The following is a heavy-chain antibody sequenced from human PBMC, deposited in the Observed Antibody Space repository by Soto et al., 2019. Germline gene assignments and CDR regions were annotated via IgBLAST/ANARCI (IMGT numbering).Heavy chain of an antibody. CDR3: ARISGDGFWKSYSPYNLFES. J-gene: IGHJ5*01. V-gene: IGHV3-48*03. CDR1: GFAFANYE. CDR2: INGGGDVK. Sequence: GGSLRLSCAASGFAFANYEMHWVRQAPGKGLDWVAYINGGGDVKYYADSVEGRFTISRDNAKNALFLQMDNLRAEDTAIYYCARISGDGFWKSYSPYNLFESWGQGAQVTVSS. D-gene: IGHD3-3*01.